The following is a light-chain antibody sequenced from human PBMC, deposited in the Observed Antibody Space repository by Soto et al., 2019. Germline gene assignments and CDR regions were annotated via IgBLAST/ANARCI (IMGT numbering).Light chain of an antibody. V-gene: IGLV2-14*01. Sequence: QSALTQPASVSGSPGQSIAISCTGTSSDVGGYKYVSWYHQHPAKVPKLMIYDVSNRPSGVSDRFSGSKSGNTASLTISGLQAEDEADYYCYSYTTSGTYVFGTGTKVTVL. J-gene: IGLJ1*01. CDR2: DVS. CDR1: SSDVGGYKY. CDR3: YSYTTSGTYV.